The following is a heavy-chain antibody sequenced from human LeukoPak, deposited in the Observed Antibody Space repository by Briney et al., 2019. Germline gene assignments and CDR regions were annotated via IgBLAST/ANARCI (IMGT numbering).Heavy chain of an antibody. CDR3: VSFYETY. D-gene: IGHD2/OR15-2a*01. J-gene: IGHJ4*02. Sequence: GGSLRLSCAASGNYCMHWVRQAPGKGLVWVSHINSDGSWTSYADSVKGRFTISKDNAKNTVYLQMNNLRAEDTAVYYCVSFYETYWGRGTLVTVSS. V-gene: IGHV3-74*01. CDR2: INSDGSWT. CDR1: GNYC.